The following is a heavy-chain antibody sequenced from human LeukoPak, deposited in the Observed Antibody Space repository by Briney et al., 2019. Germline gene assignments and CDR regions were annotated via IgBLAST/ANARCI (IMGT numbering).Heavy chain of an antibody. CDR1: GSSISSSNW. CDR3: ASPQYSSGWYGDGY. V-gene: IGHV4-4*02. J-gene: IGHJ4*02. Sequence: SETLSLTCAVSGSSISSSNWWSWVRQPPGKGLEWIGEIYHSGSTNYNPSLKSRVTISVDKSKNQFSLKLSSVTAADTAVYYCASPQYSSGWYGDGYWGQGTLVTVSS. CDR2: IYHSGST. D-gene: IGHD6-19*01.